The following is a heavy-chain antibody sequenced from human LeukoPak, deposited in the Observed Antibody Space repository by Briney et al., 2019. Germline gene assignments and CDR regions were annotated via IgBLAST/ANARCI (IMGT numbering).Heavy chain of an antibody. V-gene: IGHV1-18*01. CDR1: GYTFTSYG. CDR2: ISAYNGNT. D-gene: IGHD3-22*01. CDR3: ARDGRYYDSSGHFDY. J-gene: IGHJ4*02. Sequence: ASVKVSCKASGYTFTSYGISWVRQAPGQGLEWRGWISAYNGNTNYAQKLQGRVTMTTDTSTSTAYMELRSLRSDDTAVYYCARDGRYYDSSGHFDYWGQGTLVTVSS.